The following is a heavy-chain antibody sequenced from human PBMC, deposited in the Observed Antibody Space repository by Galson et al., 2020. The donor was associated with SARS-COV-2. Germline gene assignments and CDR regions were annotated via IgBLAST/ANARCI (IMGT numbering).Heavy chain of an antibody. J-gene: IGHJ4*02. Sequence: GCSLRLSCAASGFPFSDYYMTWLRQAPGKGLEWVSHLSGSGSTIKYADSVKGRFTISRDNAKDSLYLQMNSLRADDAAVYYCARRSTSPAGSYFFNYWGQGTLVTVSS. V-gene: IGHV3-11*01. CDR2: LSGSGSTI. D-gene: IGHD2-2*01. CDR3: ARRSTSPAGSYFFNY. CDR1: GFPFSDYY.